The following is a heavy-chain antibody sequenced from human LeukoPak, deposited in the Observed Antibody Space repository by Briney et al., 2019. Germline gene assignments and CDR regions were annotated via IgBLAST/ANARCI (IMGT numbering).Heavy chain of an antibody. Sequence: GGSLRLSCAASGFTFSSYSMNWVRQAPGKGLEWVSSISSSSSYIYYADSVKGRFTISRDNAKNSLYLQMNSLRAEDTAVYYCARGQQYDFWSGSLPVPLYYYYYMDVWGKGTTVTVSS. CDR2: ISSSSSYI. CDR3: ARGQQYDFWSGSLPVPLYYYYYMDV. J-gene: IGHJ6*03. D-gene: IGHD3-3*01. V-gene: IGHV3-21*01. CDR1: GFTFSSYS.